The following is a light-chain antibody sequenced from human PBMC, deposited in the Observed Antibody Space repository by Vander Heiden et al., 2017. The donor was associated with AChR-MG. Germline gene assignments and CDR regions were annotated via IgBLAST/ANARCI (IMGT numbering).Light chain of an antibody. CDR2: GAS. Sequence: DIQMTQSPSSLSASVGDRITITCRASQSMSNYLNWYQLKPGMTPKLLIYGASHLQSGVPSRFIGSASGTDFTLTISSLQPEDSATFYCLQTDSIPQTFGQGTKVEIK. V-gene: IGKV1-39*01. J-gene: IGKJ1*01. CDR1: QSMSNY. CDR3: LQTDSIPQT.